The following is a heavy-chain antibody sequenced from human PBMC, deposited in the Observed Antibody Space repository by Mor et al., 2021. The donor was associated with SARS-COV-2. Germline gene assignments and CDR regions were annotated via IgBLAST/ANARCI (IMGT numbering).Heavy chain of an antibody. CDR2: IIPILGIA. J-gene: IGHJ4*02. CDR3: ASQGPHIVATIFDY. V-gene: IGHV1-69*02. D-gene: IGHD5-12*01. Sequence: GRIIPILGIANYAQKFQGRVTITADKSTSTAYMELSSLRSEDTAVYYCASQGPHIVATIFDYWGQGTLVTVSS.